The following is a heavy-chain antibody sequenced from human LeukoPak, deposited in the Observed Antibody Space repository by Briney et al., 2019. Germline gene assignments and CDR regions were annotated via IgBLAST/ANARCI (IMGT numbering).Heavy chain of an antibody. J-gene: IGHJ4*02. D-gene: IGHD2-15*01. CDR1: GFTFSSYW. V-gene: IGHV3-7*01. CDR2: IKQDGSEK. CDR3: AREGGLVVVAAIDY. Sequence: GGSLRLSCAASGFTFSSYWMSWVRQAPGKGLEWVANIKQDGSEKYYVDSVKGRFTISRDNAKNTLYLQMNSLRAEDTAVYYCAREGGLVVVAAIDYRGQGTLVTVSS.